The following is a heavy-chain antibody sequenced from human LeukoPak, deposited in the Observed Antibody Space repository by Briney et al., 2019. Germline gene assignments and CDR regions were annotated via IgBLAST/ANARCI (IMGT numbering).Heavy chain of an antibody. CDR3: AKHYMGSSYNHGLDC. D-gene: IGHD3-10*01. V-gene: IGHV4-59*08. J-gene: IGHJ4*02. CDR1: GGSISNCH. CDR2: FYASGST. Sequence: SETLSLTCTVSGGSISNCHWSWIRQPPGEGLEWIAYFYASGSTNYNPSLKSRVTISVDASKNQFSLKLSSVTAADTALYYCAKHYMGSSYNHGLDCWGQGTLVTVSS.